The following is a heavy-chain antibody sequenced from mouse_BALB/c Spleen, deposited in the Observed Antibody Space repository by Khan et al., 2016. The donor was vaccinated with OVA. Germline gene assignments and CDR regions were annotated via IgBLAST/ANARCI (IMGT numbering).Heavy chain of an antibody. Sequence: QVHVKQSGAELARPGASVKMSCKASGYTFTSHTMHWVKQRPGQGLEWIGYINPRSGYTQYNQKVNDKATLTADISSSTAYMQLSSLTSEDSAVYYCAIRTTEYALDYWGQGTSVTVSS. CDR2: INPRSGYT. V-gene: IGHV1-4*01. D-gene: IGHD2-14*01. CDR3: AIRTTEYALDY. J-gene: IGHJ4*01. CDR1: GYTFTSHT.